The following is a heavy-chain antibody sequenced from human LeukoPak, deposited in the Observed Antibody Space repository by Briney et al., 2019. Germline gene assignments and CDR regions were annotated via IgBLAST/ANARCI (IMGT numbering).Heavy chain of an antibody. Sequence: PGGTLRLSCAASGFTFSSYGMSWVRQAPGKGLEWVSAISGSGGSTYYADSVKGRFTISRDNSKNTLYLQMNSLRAEDTAVYYCARVGIAVAGQYFDYWGQGTLVTVSS. CDR1: GFTFSSYG. CDR2: ISGSGGST. D-gene: IGHD6-19*01. V-gene: IGHV3-23*01. CDR3: ARVGIAVAGQYFDY. J-gene: IGHJ4*02.